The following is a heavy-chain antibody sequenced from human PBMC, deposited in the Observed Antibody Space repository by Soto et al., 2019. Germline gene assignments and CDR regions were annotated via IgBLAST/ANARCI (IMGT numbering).Heavy chain of an antibody. J-gene: IGHJ6*02. Sequence: PSETLSLTCTVSGGSISSYYWSWIRQPPGKGLEWIGYIYYSGSTNYNPSLKSRVTISVDTSKNQFSLKLSSVTAADTAVYYCARGTSSYSYGMEVWGQGTMVTVSS. CDR3: ARGTSSYSYGMEV. V-gene: IGHV4-59*01. CDR2: IYYSGST. CDR1: GGSISSYY.